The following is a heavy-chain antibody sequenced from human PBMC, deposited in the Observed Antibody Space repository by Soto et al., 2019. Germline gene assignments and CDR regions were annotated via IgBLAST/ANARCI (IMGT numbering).Heavy chain of an antibody. V-gene: IGHV3-23*01. Sequence: PGGSLRRSCAASGFTFSNYAMSWVRQAPGWGLEWVSAISVSGGSTYYADSVKGRFTVSRDNSKNTLYLQMNRLRAEDTAVYYCAKVKKGSGWYDPFDYWRQGTLVTVSS. D-gene: IGHD6-19*01. J-gene: IGHJ4*02. CDR3: AKVKKGSGWYDPFDY. CDR2: ISVSGGST. CDR1: GFTFSNYA.